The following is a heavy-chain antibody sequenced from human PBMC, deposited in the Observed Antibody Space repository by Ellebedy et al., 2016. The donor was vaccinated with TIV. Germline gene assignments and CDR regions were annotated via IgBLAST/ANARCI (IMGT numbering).Heavy chain of an antibody. D-gene: IGHD5-24*01. Sequence: PGGSLRLSCGASGFTFGTSWMNWVRQAPGRGLEWVANIKYDGSEKYYVDSVKGRFTISRDNAKNLLYLQMNSLRGEDTAIYYCARDHVADGRPPALDYWGQGTLVTVSS. CDR2: IKYDGSEK. CDR1: GFTFGTSW. V-gene: IGHV3-7*01. CDR3: ARDHVADGRPPALDY. J-gene: IGHJ4*02.